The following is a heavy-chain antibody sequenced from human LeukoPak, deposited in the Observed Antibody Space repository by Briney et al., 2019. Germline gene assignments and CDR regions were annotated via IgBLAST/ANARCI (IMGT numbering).Heavy chain of an antibody. CDR1: GFTFSSNA. CDR2: ISYDGGNT. CDR3: TKDRDN. Sequence: GGSLRLSCAASGFTFSSNAIHWVRQAPGKGLEWVAEISYDGGNTYYADSVKGRFTISRDNSQNSLYLQMNSLRTEDTALYYCTKDRDNWGQGTLVTVSS. V-gene: IGHV3-30-3*01. J-gene: IGHJ4*02.